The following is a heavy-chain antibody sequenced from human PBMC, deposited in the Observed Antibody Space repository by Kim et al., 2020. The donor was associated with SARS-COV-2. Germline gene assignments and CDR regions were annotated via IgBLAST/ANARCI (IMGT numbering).Heavy chain of an antibody. CDR2: ISASGATT. CDR1: GFTFSSYG. D-gene: IGHD5-18*01. CDR3: AKRYSSGSPSFDY. J-gene: IGHJ4*02. Sequence: GGSLRLSCAASGFTFSSYGMSWVRQAPGKGLEWVSRISASGATTYYADSVKGRFTISRDNSKNTLYLQMNSLRAEDTAVYYCAKRYSSGSPSFDYWGQGTLVTVSS. V-gene: IGHV3-23*01.